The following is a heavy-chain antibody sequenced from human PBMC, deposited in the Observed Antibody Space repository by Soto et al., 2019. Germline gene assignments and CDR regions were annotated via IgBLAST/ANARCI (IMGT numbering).Heavy chain of an antibody. D-gene: IGHD2-15*01. CDR2: IWYDGSNK. Sequence: TGGSLRLSCAASGFTFSSYGMHWVRQAPGKGLEWVAVIWYDGSNKYYADSVKGRFTISRDNSKNTLYLQMNSLRAEDTAVYYCARDSCSGGSCYSSHFDYWGQGTLVTVSS. CDR1: GFTFSSYG. V-gene: IGHV3-33*01. J-gene: IGHJ4*02. CDR3: ARDSCSGGSCYSSHFDY.